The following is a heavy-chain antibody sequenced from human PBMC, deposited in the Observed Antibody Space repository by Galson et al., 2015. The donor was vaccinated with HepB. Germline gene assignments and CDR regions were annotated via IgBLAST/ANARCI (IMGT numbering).Heavy chain of an antibody. CDR1: GFTFSSYA. V-gene: IGHV3-30-3*01. Sequence: SLRLSCAASGFTFSSYAMHWVRQAPGKGLEWVAVISYDGSNKYYADSVKGRFTISRDNSKNTLYLQMNSLRAEDTAVYYCAREDIVVVPAAMGGLDYWGQGTLVTVSS. J-gene: IGHJ4*02. CDR3: AREDIVVVPAAMGGLDY. CDR2: ISYDGSNK. D-gene: IGHD2-2*01.